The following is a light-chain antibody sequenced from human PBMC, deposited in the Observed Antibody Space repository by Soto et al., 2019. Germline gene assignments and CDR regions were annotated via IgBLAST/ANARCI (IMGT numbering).Light chain of an antibody. Sequence: ETVLTQSPATVSLSPGERVTLSCMAGQGVTTNFAWYQQKSGQSPRLLIYDVSSRATGVPSRFSGTGSETDFTLTISGLQSEDSAIYFCQQYNNWPFSFGQGTRLEIK. V-gene: IGKV3-15*01. J-gene: IGKJ5*01. CDR2: DVS. CDR1: QGVTTN. CDR3: QQYNNWPFS.